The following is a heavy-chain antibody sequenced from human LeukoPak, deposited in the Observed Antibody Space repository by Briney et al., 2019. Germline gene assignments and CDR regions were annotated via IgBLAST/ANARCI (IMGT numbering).Heavy chain of an antibody. CDR1: GFTFSNYA. CDR3: AKKGYYDGSGYYMYYFDH. J-gene: IGHJ4*02. D-gene: IGHD3-22*01. V-gene: IGHV3-30-3*02. Sequence: GGSLRLSCAASGFTFSNYAIHWVRQAPGKGLEWVAVISYDGSNEYYADSVKGRFTISRDNSKNTLYLQMNSLRAEDTVVYYCAKKGYYDGSGYYMYYFDHWGQGTLVTVSS. CDR2: ISYDGSNE.